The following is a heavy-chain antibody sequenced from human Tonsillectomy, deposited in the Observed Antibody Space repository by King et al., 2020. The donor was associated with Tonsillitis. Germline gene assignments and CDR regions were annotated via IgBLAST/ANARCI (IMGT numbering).Heavy chain of an antibody. CDR2: INGDGSTT. J-gene: IGHJ3*02. CDR3: VRDLNPNVLTTYFDAFDM. CDR1: GFSFSNYW. D-gene: IGHD3-9*01. Sequence: DVQLVESGGGFVQPGGSLRLSCVGSGFSFSNYWMTWVRQAPGKGLEWVANINGDGSTTYHLDCVKGRITFSRDNAKGSLYLQMNSLRVEDTAVYYCVRDLNPNVLTTYFDAFDMWGQGTMVTVSS. V-gene: IGHV3-7*01.